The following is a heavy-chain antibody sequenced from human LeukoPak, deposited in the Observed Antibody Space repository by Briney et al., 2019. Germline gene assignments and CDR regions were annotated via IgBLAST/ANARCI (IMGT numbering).Heavy chain of an antibody. Sequence: GRSLRLSCAASGFTFSSYAMHWVRQAPGKGLEWVAVISYDGSNKYYADSVKGRFTISRDNSKNTLYLQMNSLRAEDTAVYYCARYIVVVVAAYFDYWGQGTLVTVSS. CDR1: GFTFSSYA. CDR3: ARYIVVVVAAYFDY. J-gene: IGHJ4*02. CDR2: ISYDGSNK. V-gene: IGHV3-30*04. D-gene: IGHD2-15*01.